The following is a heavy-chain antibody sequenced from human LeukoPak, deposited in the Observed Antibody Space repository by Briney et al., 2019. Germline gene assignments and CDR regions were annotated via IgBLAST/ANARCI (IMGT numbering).Heavy chain of an antibody. CDR3: AREVLYSSSGKDY. CDR1: GGSISSGDYY. CDR2: IYYSGST. J-gene: IGHJ4*02. D-gene: IGHD6-6*01. Sequence: PQTLSLTCTVSGGSISSGDYYWSWIRQPPGKGLEWFGYIYYSGSTYYNPSLKCRVTISVDTSKNQFSLKLSSVTAADTAVYYCAREVLYSSSGKDYWGQGTLVTVSS. V-gene: IGHV4-30-4*08.